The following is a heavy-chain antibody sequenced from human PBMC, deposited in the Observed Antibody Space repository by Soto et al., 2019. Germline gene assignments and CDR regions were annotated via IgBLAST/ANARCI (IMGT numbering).Heavy chain of an antibody. V-gene: IGHV1-8*01. CDR1: GYTFTSYD. J-gene: IGHJ4*02. CDR2: MNPNSGNT. Sequence: GASVKVSCKASGYTFTSYDINWVRQATGQGLEWMGWMNPNSGNTGYAQKFQGRVTMTRNTSISTAYMELSSLRSEDTAVYYCASLSSRRGYFDYWGQGTLVTVSS. D-gene: IGHD6-13*01. CDR3: ASLSSRRGYFDY.